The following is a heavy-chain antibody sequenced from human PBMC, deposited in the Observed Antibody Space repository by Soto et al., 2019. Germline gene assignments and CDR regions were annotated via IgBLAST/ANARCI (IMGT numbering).Heavy chain of an antibody. Sequence: AGGSLRLSCAASGFTFSSYAMSWVRQAPGKGLEWVSAISGSGGSTYYADSVKGRFTISRDNSKNTLYLQMNSLRAEDTAVYYCAKLDVGYCSSTSCYRDYWGQGTLVTVSS. V-gene: IGHV3-23*01. J-gene: IGHJ4*02. D-gene: IGHD2-2*02. CDR1: GFTFSSYA. CDR3: AKLDVGYCSSTSCYRDY. CDR2: ISGSGGST.